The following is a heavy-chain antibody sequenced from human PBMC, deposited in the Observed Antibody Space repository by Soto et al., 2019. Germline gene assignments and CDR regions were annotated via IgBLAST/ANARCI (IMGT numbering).Heavy chain of an antibody. J-gene: IGHJ4*02. V-gene: IGHV3-66*01. CDR2: IYSGGST. CDR3: AGTTGGFPTSD. D-gene: IGHD1-1*01. CDR1: GFTFSSYS. Sequence: QAGGSLRLSGAASGFTFSSYSMNWVRQAPGKGLEWVSIIYSGGSTFYADSVKGRFPISRDNSENTLYLQMDSLRAEDTAVYYCAGTTGGFPTSDWGQGNLVNVSS.